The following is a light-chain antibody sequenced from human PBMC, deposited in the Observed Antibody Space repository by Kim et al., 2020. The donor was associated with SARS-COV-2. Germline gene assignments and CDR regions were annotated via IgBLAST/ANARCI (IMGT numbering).Light chain of an antibody. V-gene: IGKV1-33*01. CDR1: QDISNS. Sequence: DIQMTQFPSSLSASVGDRVTITCQASQDISNSLSWYQQRPGKAPSLLIYEASHLQTGVPSRFTGSRYGTDFTLTITSLQPGDVGTYYWQHYDTHASLSFGGGTKVDIK. J-gene: IGKJ4*01. CDR3: QHYDTHASLS. CDR2: EAS.